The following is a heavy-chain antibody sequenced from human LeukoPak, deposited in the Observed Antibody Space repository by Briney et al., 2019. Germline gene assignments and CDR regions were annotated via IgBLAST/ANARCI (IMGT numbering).Heavy chain of an antibody. V-gene: IGHV1-69*05. CDR3: ARAQGSTNWFDP. Sequence: GASVKVSCKASGGTFSSYAISWARQAPGQGLEWMGGIIPIFGTANYAQKFQGRVTITTDESTSTAYMELSSLRSEDTAVYYCARAQGSTNWFDPWGQGTLVTVSS. CDR2: IIPIFGTA. J-gene: IGHJ5*02. CDR1: GGTFSSYA. D-gene: IGHD5/OR15-5a*01.